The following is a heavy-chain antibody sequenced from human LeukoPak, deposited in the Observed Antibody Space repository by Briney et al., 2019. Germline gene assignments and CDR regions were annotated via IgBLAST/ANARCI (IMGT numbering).Heavy chain of an antibody. CDR2: IYYTGLT. J-gene: IGHJ4*02. Sequence: SETLSLTCTVSGGSISNYYGSWIRQPPGKALEWIAYIYYTGLTNYNPSLKSRVTISLDTSKNSFSLRLTSVTATDTDVYYCARHTSYGGNSAFGLWGQGDLVTVSS. D-gene: IGHD4-23*01. CDR1: GGSISNYY. V-gene: IGHV4-59*08. CDR3: ARHTSYGGNSAFGL.